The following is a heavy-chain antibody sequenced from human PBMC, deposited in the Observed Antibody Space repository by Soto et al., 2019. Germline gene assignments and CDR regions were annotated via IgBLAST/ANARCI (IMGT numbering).Heavy chain of an antibody. CDR2: MNPNSGNT. V-gene: IGHV1-8*01. Sequence: ASVKVSCKVSGYTLTELSMHWVRQATGQGLEWMGWMNPNSGNTGYAQKFQGRVTMTRNTSISTAYMELSRLRSDDTAVYYCARALVAAAGHYYYYGMDVWGQGTTVTVSS. J-gene: IGHJ6*02. CDR3: ARALVAAAGHYYYYGMDV. CDR1: GYTLTELS. D-gene: IGHD6-13*01.